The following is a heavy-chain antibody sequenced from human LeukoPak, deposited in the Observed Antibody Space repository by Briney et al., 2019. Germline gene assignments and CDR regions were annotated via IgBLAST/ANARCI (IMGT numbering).Heavy chain of an antibody. D-gene: IGHD6-6*01. J-gene: IGHJ5*02. Sequence: ASVKVSCKASGYTFTSYDISWVRQAPGQGLEWMGWISAYNGNTNYAQKLQGRVTMTTDTSTSTAYMELRSLRSDDTAVYYCAGDGYSSSLSGWFDPWGQGTLVTVSS. CDR1: GYTFTSYD. V-gene: IGHV1-18*01. CDR2: ISAYNGNT. CDR3: AGDGYSSSLSGWFDP.